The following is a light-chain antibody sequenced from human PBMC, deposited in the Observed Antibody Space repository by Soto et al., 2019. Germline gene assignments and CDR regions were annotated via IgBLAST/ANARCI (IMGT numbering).Light chain of an antibody. CDR1: QTVSGSY. CDR3: QQYGSSPPT. Sequence: EIVLTQSPGTVSLSPGETASLSCWASQTVSGSYLAWYQQKPGQAPRLLIYGTTSRATGVPDRFSGGGSGTAFTLTISGLEPEDFALYNCQQYGSSPPTLGGGTKVEIK. J-gene: IGKJ4*02. CDR2: GTT. V-gene: IGKV3-20*01.